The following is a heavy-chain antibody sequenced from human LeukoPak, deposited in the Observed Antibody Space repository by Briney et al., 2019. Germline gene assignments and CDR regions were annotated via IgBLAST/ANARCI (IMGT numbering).Heavy chain of an antibody. CDR3: ARDPAVEMATITNEGSFDY. J-gene: IGHJ4*02. CDR2: IKQDGSEK. D-gene: IGHD5-24*01. Sequence: GGSLRLSCAASGFTFSSYWMSWVRQAPGKGLEWVANIKQDGSEKYYVDSVKGRFTISRDNAKNSLYLQMNSLRAEDTAVYYCARDPAVEMATITNEGSFDYWGQATLVTVSS. CDR1: GFTFSSYW. V-gene: IGHV3-7*01.